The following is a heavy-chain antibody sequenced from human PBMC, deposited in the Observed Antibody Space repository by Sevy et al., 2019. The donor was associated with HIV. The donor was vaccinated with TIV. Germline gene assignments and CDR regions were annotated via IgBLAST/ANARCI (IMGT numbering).Heavy chain of an antibody. V-gene: IGHV3-74*01. CDR2: LNGDGSSA. D-gene: IGHD6-19*01. Sequence: GGSLRLSCAAYGFTFSSHWMHWVRQAPGKGLVWVSRLNGDGSSASYADFVKGRFTISRDNGKNTVYLQISSLTADDTAVYYCTRGRSGTYGWFDPWGQGTLVTVSS. CDR3: TRGRSGTYGWFDP. J-gene: IGHJ5*02. CDR1: GFTFSSHW.